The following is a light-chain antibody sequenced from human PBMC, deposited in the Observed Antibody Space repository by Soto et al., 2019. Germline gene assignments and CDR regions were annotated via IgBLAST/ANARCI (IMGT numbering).Light chain of an antibody. CDR2: EDN. V-gene: IGLV6-57*04. J-gene: IGLJ3*02. Sequence: NFMLTQPHSVSESPGKTVTISCTRSSGSIASNYVQWYQQRPGSAPINVIYEDNQRPSGVPDRFSGSIDRSSNSASLTISGLKTEDEADYYCQSYDSSNWVFGGGTKVTVL. CDR1: SGSIASNY. CDR3: QSYDSSNWV.